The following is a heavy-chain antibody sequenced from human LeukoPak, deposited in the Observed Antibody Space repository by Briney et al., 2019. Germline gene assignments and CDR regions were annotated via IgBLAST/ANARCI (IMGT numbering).Heavy chain of an antibody. D-gene: IGHD2-21*02. Sequence: GGSLRPSCVASGFTFSSYGIHWVRQAPGKGLEWVAVIWYDGSNKYYADSVKGRFTISRDNSKNTVYLQMNSLRAEDTAVYYCARVSPEIVVVTGTGAPDYWGQGTLVTVSS. J-gene: IGHJ4*02. CDR1: GFTFSSYG. CDR2: IWYDGSNK. V-gene: IGHV3-33*08. CDR3: ARVSPEIVVVTGTGAPDY.